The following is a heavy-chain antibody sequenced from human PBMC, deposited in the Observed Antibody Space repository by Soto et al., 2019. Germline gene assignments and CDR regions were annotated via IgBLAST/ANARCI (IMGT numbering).Heavy chain of an antibody. CDR2: ISTSGATR. CDR1: GLTFSTDT. CDR3: ARFFGSGFDY. J-gene: IGHJ4*02. Sequence: EVQLVESGGGLVQPGGSLKLSCVASGLTFSTDTMTWVRKAPGKGLEWVAHISTSGATRYYADSVKGRFTISRDNAKTSLYLQMDSLRNEDTAVYYCARFFGSGFDYWGQGTLVTVSS. V-gene: IGHV3-48*02. D-gene: IGHD6-19*01.